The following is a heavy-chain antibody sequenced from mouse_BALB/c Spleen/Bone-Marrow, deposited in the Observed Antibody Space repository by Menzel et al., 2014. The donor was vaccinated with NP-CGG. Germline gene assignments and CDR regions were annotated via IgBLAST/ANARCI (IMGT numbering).Heavy chain of an antibody. CDR1: GFDFSGFW. D-gene: IGHD2-3*01. J-gene: IGHJ3*01. CDR3: ARLGYYGGFAY. CDR2: INPDSSTI. Sequence: EVKLMESGGGLVQPGGSLKLSCAASGFDFSGFWMGWVRQAPGKGLEWIGEINPDSSTINYTPSLKDRFIISRDNAKNTLYLQKSKVRSEDTALYYCARLGYYGGFAYWGQGTLVTVSS. V-gene: IGHV4-1*02.